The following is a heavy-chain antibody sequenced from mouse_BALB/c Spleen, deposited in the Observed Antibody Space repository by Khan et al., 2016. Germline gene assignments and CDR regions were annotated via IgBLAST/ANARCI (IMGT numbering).Heavy chain of an antibody. D-gene: IGHD1-1*01. CDR1: GDSITSGY. Sequence: EVQLQESGPSLVKPSQALSLTCSVTGDSITSGYWNWIRKFPGIKLEYMGYITYSGSTYYNPSLKSRISITRYTSTNHYFLQLLSVTTEDTATYNCASYDGSSYVRGMDYWGQGTSVTVSS. CDR2: ITYSGST. V-gene: IGHV3-8*02. CDR3: ASYDGSSYVRGMDY. J-gene: IGHJ4*01.